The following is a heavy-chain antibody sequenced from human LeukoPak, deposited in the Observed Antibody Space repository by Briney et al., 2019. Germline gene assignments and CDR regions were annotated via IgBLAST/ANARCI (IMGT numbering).Heavy chain of an antibody. J-gene: IGHJ5*02. D-gene: IGHD3-3*01. Sequence: ASVKVSCKASGYTFTGYYMHWVRQAPGQGLEWMGWINPNSGGTNYAQKFQGRVTMTRDTSISTAYMELSRLRSDDTAVYYCARGATIFGVVIRGDYWFDPWGQGTLVTVSS. CDR1: GYTFTGYY. CDR3: ARGATIFGVVIRGDYWFDP. V-gene: IGHV1-2*02. CDR2: INPNSGGT.